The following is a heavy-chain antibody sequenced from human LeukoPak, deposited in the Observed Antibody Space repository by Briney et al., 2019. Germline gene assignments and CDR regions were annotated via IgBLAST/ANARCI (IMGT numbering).Heavy chain of an antibody. CDR2: INRDGSII. J-gene: IGHJ4*02. CDR1: GFTLSSYW. D-gene: IGHD5-12*01. Sequence: GGSLRLSCSAAGFTLSSYWMHLVRQALGKGLVWVSRINRDGSIITYAESVKGRFTISRDNAKNTLYLQMNSLRVEDTAVYYCAREGRVSGYDFDCWGQGTLVTVSS. V-gene: IGHV3-74*03. CDR3: AREGRVSGYDFDC.